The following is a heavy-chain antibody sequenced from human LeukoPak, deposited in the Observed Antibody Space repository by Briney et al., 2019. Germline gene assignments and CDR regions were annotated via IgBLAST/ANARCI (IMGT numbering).Heavy chain of an antibody. Sequence: GGSLRLSCAASGFTFSSYAMHWVRQAPGKGLEWVSGISWNSGSIGYADSVKGRFTISRDNAKNSLYLQMNSLRAEDTALYYCAKDYYDSSYWGQGTLVTVSS. CDR1: GFTFSSYA. CDR3: AKDYYDSSY. J-gene: IGHJ4*02. CDR2: ISWNSGSI. D-gene: IGHD3-22*01. V-gene: IGHV3-9*01.